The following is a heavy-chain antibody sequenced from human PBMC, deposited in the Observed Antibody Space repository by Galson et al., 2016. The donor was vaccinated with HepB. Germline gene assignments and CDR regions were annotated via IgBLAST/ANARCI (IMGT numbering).Heavy chain of an antibody. CDR2: ISYDGSDK. V-gene: IGHV3-30*18. D-gene: IGHD3-16*02. Sequence: SLRLSCAASGFTFSIYGMHWVRQAPGKGLEWVAVISYDGSDKYYADSAKGRFTISRDNAKNTLYLQMNSLRGEDTAVYYCVKGNGVHLAELSPGWGQGTLVTVSS. J-gene: IGHJ4*02. CDR1: GFTFSIYG. CDR3: VKGNGVHLAELSPG.